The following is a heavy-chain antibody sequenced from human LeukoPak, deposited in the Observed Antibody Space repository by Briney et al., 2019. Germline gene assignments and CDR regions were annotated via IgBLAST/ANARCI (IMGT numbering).Heavy chain of an antibody. CDR3: AGEHNSSGYRPFDI. D-gene: IGHD3-22*01. Sequence: GASVTVSCKASGYTFSGYYIHWVRQAPGQGLEWMGRINPNNGGTNYAQKFQGRVTMTRDMSMSTAYMELSRLRSDDTAVCYCAGEHNSSGYRPFDIWGEGTMVTVPS. V-gene: IGHV1-2*06. CDR1: GYTFSGYY. J-gene: IGHJ3*02. CDR2: INPNNGGT.